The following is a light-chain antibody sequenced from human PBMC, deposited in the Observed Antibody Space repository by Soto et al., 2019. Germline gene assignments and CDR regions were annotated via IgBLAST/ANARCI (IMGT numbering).Light chain of an antibody. J-gene: IGLJ2*01. CDR2: EVS. V-gene: IGLV2-14*01. Sequence: QSALTQPASVSGSPGQSITISCTGTSSDLGGYDYVSWYQQYPGKAPKLMISEVSNRPSGVSNRFSGSKSGNTASLTISGLQTEDEADYYCSSYTSTSSFVVFGGGTKLIVL. CDR3: SSYTSTSSFVV. CDR1: SSDLGGYDY.